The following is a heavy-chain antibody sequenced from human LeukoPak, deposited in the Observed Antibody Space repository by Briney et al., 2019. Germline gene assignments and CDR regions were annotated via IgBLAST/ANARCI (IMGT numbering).Heavy chain of an antibody. D-gene: IGHD1-26*01. Sequence: GGSLRLSCAASGFTFSSYSMNWVRQAPGKGLEWVSSISSSSSYIYYADSVKGRFTISRDNAKNSLYLQMNSLSAEDTAVYYCARKDSGSYHNWFDPWGQGTLVTVSS. CDR1: GFTFSSYS. V-gene: IGHV3-21*01. J-gene: IGHJ5*02. CDR3: ARKDSGSYHNWFDP. CDR2: ISSSSSYI.